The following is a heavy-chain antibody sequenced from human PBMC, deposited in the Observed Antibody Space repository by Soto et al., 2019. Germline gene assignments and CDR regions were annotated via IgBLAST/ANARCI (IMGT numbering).Heavy chain of an antibody. J-gene: IGHJ4*02. CDR1: GDSISIRSYY. D-gene: IGHD2-21*02. Sequence: SETLSLTCTVTGDSISIRSYYWGWIRQPPGKGLEWIGSIYYSGSTYNNPSLRSRVSMSIDTSKDQFSLKLKSVTAADTALYSCARQRTSVVTQAYFDVWGPG. CDR3: ARQRTSVVTQAYFDV. CDR2: IYYSGST. V-gene: IGHV4-39*01.